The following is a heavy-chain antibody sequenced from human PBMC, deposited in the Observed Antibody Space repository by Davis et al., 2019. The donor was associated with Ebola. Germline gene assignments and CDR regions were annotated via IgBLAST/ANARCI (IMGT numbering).Heavy chain of an antibody. CDR1: GFTFSSYG. Sequence: ESLKISCAASGFTFSSYGMHWVRQAPGKGLEWIGEINHSGSTNYNPSRKSRVTISVDTSKNQFSLKLSSVTAADTAVYYCARDRIVPNYYYYGMDVWGQGTTVTVSS. J-gene: IGHJ6*02. D-gene: IGHD2-2*01. V-gene: IGHV4-34*01. CDR3: ARDRIVPNYYYYGMDV. CDR2: INHSGST.